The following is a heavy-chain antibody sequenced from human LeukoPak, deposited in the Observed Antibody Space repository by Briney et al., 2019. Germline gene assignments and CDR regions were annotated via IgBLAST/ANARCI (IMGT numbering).Heavy chain of an antibody. Sequence: GGSLRLSCAASGFTFDEYAMHWVRQAPGKGLEWVSGISWNRGDLGYADSVKGRFTISRDSAESSLYLQMNNLRPEDTAFYYCTKVWSSGSSAPIFDSWGQGILVTVSS. D-gene: IGHD3-10*01. CDR2: ISWNRGDL. V-gene: IGHV3-9*01. CDR1: GFTFDEYA. J-gene: IGHJ4*02. CDR3: TKVWSSGSSAPIFDS.